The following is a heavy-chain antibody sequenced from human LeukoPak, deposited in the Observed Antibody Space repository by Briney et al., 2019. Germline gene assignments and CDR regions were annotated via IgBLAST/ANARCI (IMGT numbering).Heavy chain of an antibody. Sequence: GGSLRLSCAASGFTFSGYSMNWVRQAPGKGLEWVSSISSSSSYIYYADSVKGRFTISRDNAKNSLYLQMNSLRAEDTAVYYCARDRRLRDFDYWGQGTLVTVSS. D-gene: IGHD5-18*01. J-gene: IGHJ4*02. V-gene: IGHV3-21*01. CDR3: ARDRRLRDFDY. CDR1: GFTFSGYS. CDR2: ISSSSSYI.